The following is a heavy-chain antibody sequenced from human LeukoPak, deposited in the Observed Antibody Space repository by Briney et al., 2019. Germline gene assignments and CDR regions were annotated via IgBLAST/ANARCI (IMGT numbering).Heavy chain of an antibody. Sequence: GGSLRLSCAASGFIFNDYAMHWVRQAPGKGLEWVAVIAYDGNNKYYADSVKGRFTISRDYSKNTMYLQVNSLRAEDTAVYYCARDYSPAAIAGDYYFDYWGQGTLVTVSS. V-gene: IGHV3-30-3*01. J-gene: IGHJ4*02. CDR2: IAYDGNNK. CDR3: ARDYSPAAIAGDYYFDY. CDR1: GFIFNDYA. D-gene: IGHD2-2*01.